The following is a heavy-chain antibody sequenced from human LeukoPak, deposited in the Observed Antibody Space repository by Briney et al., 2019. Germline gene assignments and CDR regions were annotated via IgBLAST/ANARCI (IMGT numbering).Heavy chain of an antibody. CDR2: ISSSSSTI. CDR3: VRDVKYYFGSGSYR. Sequence: GGSLRLSCAASGFTFSSYSMNWVRQAPGKGLEWVSYISSSSSTIYYADSVKGRFTISRDNSKNTLHLQMDTLRPEDTAVYYCVRDVKYYFGSGSYRWGQGTLATVSS. CDR1: GFTFSSYS. J-gene: IGHJ4*02. V-gene: IGHV3-48*01. D-gene: IGHD3-10*01.